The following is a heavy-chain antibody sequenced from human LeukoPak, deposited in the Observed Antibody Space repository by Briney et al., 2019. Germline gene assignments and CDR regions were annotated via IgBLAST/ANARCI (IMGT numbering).Heavy chain of an antibody. Sequence: SETLSLTCTVSGGSISSYYWSWIRQPPGKELEWIGYIYYSGSTNYDPSLKSRVTISVDTSKNQFSLKLSSVTAADTAVYYCARLSRKDAFDIWGQGTMVTVSS. J-gene: IGHJ3*02. D-gene: IGHD1-14*01. V-gene: IGHV4-59*08. CDR2: IYYSGST. CDR3: ARLSRKDAFDI. CDR1: GGSISSYY.